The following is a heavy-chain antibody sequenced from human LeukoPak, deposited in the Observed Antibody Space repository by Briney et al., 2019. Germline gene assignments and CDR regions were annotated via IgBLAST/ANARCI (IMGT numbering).Heavy chain of an antibody. CDR1: GYIFTDYA. J-gene: IGHJ4*02. CDR2: INAGNGKT. D-gene: IGHD4-17*01. CDR3: ARARWTSTVTTYYLDY. Sequence: GASVKVSCKASGYIFTDYAIQWVRQAPGQGLEWMGWINAGNGKTKYSQKFQGRVTITRDTSASTAYMELSGLRSEDTAVYYCARARWTSTVTTYYLDYWGQGTLATVSS. V-gene: IGHV1-3*01.